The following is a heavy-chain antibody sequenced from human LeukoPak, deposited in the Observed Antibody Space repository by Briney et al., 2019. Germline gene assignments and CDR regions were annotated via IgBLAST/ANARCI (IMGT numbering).Heavy chain of an antibody. CDR3: AKQGPLWFGESNWFDP. CDR1: GFTFSSYA. V-gene: IGHV3-23*01. Sequence: PGGSLRLSCAASGFTFSSYAMSWVRQAPGKGLEWVSAISGSGGSTYYADSVKGRFTTSRDNSKNTLYLQMNSLRAEDTAAYYCAKQGPLWFGESNWFDPWGQGTLVTVSS. D-gene: IGHD3-10*01. CDR2: ISGSGGST. J-gene: IGHJ5*02.